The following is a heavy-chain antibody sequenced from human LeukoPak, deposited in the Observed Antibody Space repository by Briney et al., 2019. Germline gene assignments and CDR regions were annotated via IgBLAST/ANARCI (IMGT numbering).Heavy chain of an antibody. D-gene: IGHD3-10*01. CDR3: ARGGYYGSGNDFRFDP. CDR1: GGSFSGYY. J-gene: IGHJ5*02. CDR2: INHSGST. V-gene: IGHV4-34*01. Sequence: PSETLSLTCAVYGGSFSGYYWSWIRQPPGKGLEWVGEINHSGSTNYNPSLKSRVTISVDTSKNQFSLKLSSVTAADTAVYFCARGGYYGSGNDFRFDPWGQGTLVTVSS.